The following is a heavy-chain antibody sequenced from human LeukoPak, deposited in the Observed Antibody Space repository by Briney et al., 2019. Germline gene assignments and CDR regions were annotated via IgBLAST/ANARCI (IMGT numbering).Heavy chain of an antibody. CDR1: GFTFSSYS. V-gene: IGHV3-21*01. CDR2: ISSGSTYI. D-gene: IGHD6-13*01. CDR3: ARRVASANDAFDI. J-gene: IGHJ3*02. Sequence: KPGGSLRLSCAASGFTFSSYSMNWVRQAPGKGLEWVSSISSGSTYIYYGDSLKGRFTISRDNAKNLIYLQMNSLRAEDTAVYYCARRVASANDAFDIWGQGTMVTVSS.